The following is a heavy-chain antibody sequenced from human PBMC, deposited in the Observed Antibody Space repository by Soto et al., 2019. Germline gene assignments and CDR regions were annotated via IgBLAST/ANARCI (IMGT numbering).Heavy chain of an antibody. CDR2: ISYDGSNK. CDR1: GFTFSSYG. V-gene: IGHV3-30*18. CDR3: AKDSGLYGDYPGFDY. D-gene: IGHD4-17*01. J-gene: IGHJ4*02. Sequence: QVQLVESGGGVLQPGRSLRLSCAASGFTFSSYGMHWVRQAPGKGLEWVAVISYDGSNKYYADSVKGRFTISRDNSKNTLYLQMNSLGAEDTAVYYCAKDSGLYGDYPGFDYWGQGTLVTVSS.